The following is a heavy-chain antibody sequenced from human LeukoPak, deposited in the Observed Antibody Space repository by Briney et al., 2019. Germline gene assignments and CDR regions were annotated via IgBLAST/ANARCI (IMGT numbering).Heavy chain of an antibody. Sequence: ASVKVSCKASGYTFTGYYMHWVRLAPGQGLEWMGWINPNSGGTNYAQKFQGRVTMTRDTSISTAYMELSRLRSDDTAVYYCARVYNWNLRWFDPWGQGTLVTVSS. J-gene: IGHJ5*02. D-gene: IGHD1-1*01. CDR1: GYTFTGYY. CDR3: ARVYNWNLRWFDP. V-gene: IGHV1-2*02. CDR2: INPNSGGT.